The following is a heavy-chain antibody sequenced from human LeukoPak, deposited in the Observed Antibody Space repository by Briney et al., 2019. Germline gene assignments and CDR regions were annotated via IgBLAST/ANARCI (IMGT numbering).Heavy chain of an antibody. V-gene: IGHV3-30*18. CDR3: AKGALRYFDWLKCFVDY. Sequence: GGSLRLSRAASGFTFSSYGMHWVRQAPGKGLEWVAVISYDGSNKYYADSVKGRFTISRDNSKNTLYLQMNSLRAEDTAVYYCAKGALRYFDWLKCFVDYWGQGTLVTVSS. D-gene: IGHD3-9*01. J-gene: IGHJ4*02. CDR2: ISYDGSNK. CDR1: GFTFSSYG.